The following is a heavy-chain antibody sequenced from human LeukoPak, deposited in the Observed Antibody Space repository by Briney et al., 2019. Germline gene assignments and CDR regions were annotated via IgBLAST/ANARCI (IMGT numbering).Heavy chain of an antibody. J-gene: IGHJ4*02. CDR1: GYTFTSYY. D-gene: IGHD2-21*02. CDR2: INPSGGST. CDR3: ARGPPYIVGVTAIGFFDY. V-gene: IGHV1-46*01. Sequence: ASVKVSCKASGYTFTSYYMHWVRQAPGQGLEWMGMINPSGGSTSYAQKFQGRVTTTRDTSTSTVYMELSSLRSEDTAVYYCARGPPYIVGVTAIGFFDYWGQGTLVTVSS.